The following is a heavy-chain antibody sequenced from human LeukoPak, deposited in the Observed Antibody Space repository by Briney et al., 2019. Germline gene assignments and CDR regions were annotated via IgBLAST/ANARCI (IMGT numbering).Heavy chain of an antibody. CDR1: GFIFSYYG. D-gene: IGHD3-16*01. Sequence: GGSLRLSCAASGFIFSYYGMHWVRQAPGKGLEWVAVIWCDGSNRYYADSLKGRFTISRDNSKNTLYLQMNSLTADDTAVYYCARDPLGVLSYFDYWGQGTLVTVYS. CDR3: ARDPLGVLSYFDY. CDR2: IWCDGSNR. J-gene: IGHJ4*02. V-gene: IGHV3-33*01.